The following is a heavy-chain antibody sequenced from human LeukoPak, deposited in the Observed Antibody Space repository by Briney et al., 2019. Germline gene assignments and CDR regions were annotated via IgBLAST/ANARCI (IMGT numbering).Heavy chain of an antibody. Sequence: GASVKVSCKASGYTFTSYYMHWVRQAPGQGLEWMGIINPSGGSTSYAQKFQGRVTMTRDTSTSTVYMELSSLRSEDTAVYYCARVDEGYGDYSPIWYWGQGTLATVSS. V-gene: IGHV1-46*01. D-gene: IGHD4-23*01. CDR3: ARVDEGYGDYSPIWY. J-gene: IGHJ4*02. CDR1: GYTFTSYY. CDR2: INPSGGST.